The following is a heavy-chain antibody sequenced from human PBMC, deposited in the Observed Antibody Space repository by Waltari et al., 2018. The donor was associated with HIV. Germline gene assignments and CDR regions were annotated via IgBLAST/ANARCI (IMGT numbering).Heavy chain of an antibody. CDR3: ARSLYGNYWYFDL. CDR1: GFTFSSYS. D-gene: IGHD2-8*01. V-gene: IGHV3-21*01. J-gene: IGHJ2*01. CDR2: ISSSSSYI. Sequence: EVQLVESGGGLVKPGGSLSLSCAASGFTFSSYSMNWVRQAPGKGLEWVSSISSSSSYIYYADSVKGRFTISRDNAKNSLYLQMNSLRAEDTAVYYCARSLYGNYWYFDLWGRGTLVTVSS.